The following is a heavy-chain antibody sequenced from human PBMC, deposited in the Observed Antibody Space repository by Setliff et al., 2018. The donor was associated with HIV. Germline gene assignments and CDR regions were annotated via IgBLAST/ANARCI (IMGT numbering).Heavy chain of an antibody. J-gene: IGHJ5*02. CDR2: ISPDGSAT. Sequence: GGSLRLSCAASGFTFSSAWMGWVRQAPAKGLEWVANISPDGSATYYVDSVKGRFTISRDNAKNSLYLQLNSLKTEDTAVYYCAVWIREVISWGRGTLVTVSS. CDR1: GFTFSSAW. V-gene: IGHV3-7*03. D-gene: IGHD3-10*01. CDR3: AVWIREVIS.